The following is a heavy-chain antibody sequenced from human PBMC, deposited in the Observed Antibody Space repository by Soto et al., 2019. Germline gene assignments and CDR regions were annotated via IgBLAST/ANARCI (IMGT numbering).Heavy chain of an antibody. Sequence: AEAMKISCKGSGYTFTTYWINWVRQMPGKGLEWMGRIDPSDSYTKYSPSFQGHVITSADKSISTAYLHWSSLKASDTAIYYCACSFDSSSTYGMDFWGQGTTVTVSS. J-gene: IGHJ6*02. CDR2: IDPSDSYT. CDR1: GYTFTTYW. CDR3: ACSFDSSSTYGMDF. V-gene: IGHV5-10-1*01. D-gene: IGHD6-13*01.